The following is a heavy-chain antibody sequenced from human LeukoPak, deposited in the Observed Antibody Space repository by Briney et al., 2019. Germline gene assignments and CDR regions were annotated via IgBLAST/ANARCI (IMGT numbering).Heavy chain of an antibody. CDR1: GFTFSAYA. V-gene: IGHV3-23*01. J-gene: IGHJ6*03. CDR3: AKAEAVGDNRGGYDYSSVDV. CDR2: ITASGATT. Sequence: GGSLRLSCAASGFTFSAYAMNWVRQAPGKGLEWVSGITASGATTYADSVKGRFSISRDHSKNTLFQQMNSLRAEDTAVYYCAKAEAVGDNRGGYDYSSVDVWGKGTTVTVSS. D-gene: IGHD1-26*01.